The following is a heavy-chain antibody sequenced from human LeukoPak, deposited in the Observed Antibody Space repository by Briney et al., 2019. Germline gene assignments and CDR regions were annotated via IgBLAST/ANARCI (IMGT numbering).Heavy chain of an antibody. Sequence: SETLSLTCTVSGGSIRSSSYYWGWIRQPPGKGMEWMGSIYYSGSTYYNPSLKSRVTISVDTSKNQFTLKLSSVTAADTAVYCCASQISGYGPRNWFDPWGQGTLVTVSS. J-gene: IGHJ5*02. CDR2: IYYSGST. CDR3: ASQISGYGPRNWFDP. CDR1: GGSIRSSSYY. V-gene: IGHV4-39*01. D-gene: IGHD5-18*01.